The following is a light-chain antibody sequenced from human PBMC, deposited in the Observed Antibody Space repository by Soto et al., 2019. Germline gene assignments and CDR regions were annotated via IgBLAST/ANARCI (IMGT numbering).Light chain of an antibody. CDR2: SNN. CDR3: AAWDDSLNGYV. Sequence: QPVLTQPPSASGTPGQRVTISCSGSSSSIGSNYVYWYQQLPGTAPKLLIYSNNQRPSGVPDRFSGSKSGTSASLAISGLRSEDEADYYCAAWDDSLNGYVFGTGTKLTVL. CDR1: SSSIGSNY. V-gene: IGLV1-47*02. J-gene: IGLJ1*01.